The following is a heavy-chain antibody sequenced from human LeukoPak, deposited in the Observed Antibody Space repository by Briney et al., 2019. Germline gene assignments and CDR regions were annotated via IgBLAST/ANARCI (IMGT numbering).Heavy chain of an antibody. J-gene: IGHJ4*02. CDR2: IYTSGST. CDR3: ARGGTTGDFDY. CDR1: GGSISSASYY. V-gene: IGHV4-61*02. D-gene: IGHD1-1*01. Sequence: ASETLSLSCTVSGGSISSASYYWSWIRQPAGKGLEWIGRIYTSGSTNYNPSLKSRVTISVDTSKNQFSLKLSSVTAADTAVYYCARGGTTGDFDYWGQGTPVTVSS.